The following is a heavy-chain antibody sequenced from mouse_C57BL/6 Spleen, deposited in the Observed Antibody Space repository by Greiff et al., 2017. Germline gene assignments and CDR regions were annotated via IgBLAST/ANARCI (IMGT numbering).Heavy chain of an antibody. J-gene: IGHJ4*01. Sequence: EVQLVESGPGLVKPSQSLSLTCSVTGYSITSGYYWNWIRQFPGNKLEWMGYISYDGSNNYNPSLKNRISITRDTSKNQFFLKLNSVTTEDTATYYCARANRDYAMDDWGQGTSVTVSS. CDR2: ISYDGSN. V-gene: IGHV3-6*01. CDR1: GYSITSGYY. CDR3: ARANRDYAMDD.